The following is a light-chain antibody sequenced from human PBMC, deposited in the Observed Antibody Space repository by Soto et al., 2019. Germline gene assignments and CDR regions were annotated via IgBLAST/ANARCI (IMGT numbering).Light chain of an antibody. CDR2: AAS. V-gene: IGKV1D-12*01. CDR1: QGISSW. Sequence: DIPMTQSPSSVSASVGDRVTITCRARQGISSWLAWYQQKPGKAPQLLIYAASSLQSGVPSRFSGGGSGTDFTLTISSLQPEDFATYYGQKANSIPQTFGQGTKLEIK. CDR3: QKANSIPQT. J-gene: IGKJ2*01.